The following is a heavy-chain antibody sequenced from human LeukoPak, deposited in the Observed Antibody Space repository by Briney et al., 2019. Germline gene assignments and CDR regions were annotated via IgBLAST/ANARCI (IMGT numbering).Heavy chain of an antibody. D-gene: IGHD3-3*01. CDR1: GGTFSSYA. V-gene: IGHV1-69*13. J-gene: IGHJ6*03. Sequence: SVKVSCKASGGTFSSYAISWVRQAPGQGLEWMGGIIPIFGTANYAQKFQGRVTITADESTSTAYMELSSLRSEDTAVYYCAVCFLETPYYYYYYMDVWGKGTTVTVSS. CDR2: IIPIFGTA. CDR3: AVCFLETPYYYYYYMDV.